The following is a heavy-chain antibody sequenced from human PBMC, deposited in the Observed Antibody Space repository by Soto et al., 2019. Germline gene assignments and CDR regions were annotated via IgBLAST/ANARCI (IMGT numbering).Heavy chain of an antibody. CDR2: VYYTGST. D-gene: IGHD2-21*02. CDR3: VRTARQGAVAPHWFDR. V-gene: IGHV4-30-4*01. CDR1: GASIRSTDYY. Sequence: SETLSLTCTVSGASIRSTDYYWSWIRQAPGKGLEWIGYVYYTGSTYYNPSLMSRLTISVDTSKNQFSLKLTSVTAAETAVYYCVRTARQGAVAPHWFDRWGQGTLVTVS. J-gene: IGHJ5*02.